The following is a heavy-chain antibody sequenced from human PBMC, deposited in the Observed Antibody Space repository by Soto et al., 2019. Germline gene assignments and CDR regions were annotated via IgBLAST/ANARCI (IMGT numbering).Heavy chain of an antibody. D-gene: IGHD1-26*01. Sequence: SVKVSCKASGGTFSSYAISWVRQAPGQGLEWMGGIIPIFGTANYAQKFQGRVTMTTDTSTSTAYMELRSLRSDDTAVYYCARDRSGATARDFDYWGQGTLVTVSS. CDR3: ARDRSGATARDFDY. V-gene: IGHV1-69*05. CDR1: GGTFSSYA. CDR2: IIPIFGTA. J-gene: IGHJ4*02.